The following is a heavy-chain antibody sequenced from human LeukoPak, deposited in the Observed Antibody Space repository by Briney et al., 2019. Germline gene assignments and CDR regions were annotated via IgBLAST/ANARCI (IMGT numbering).Heavy chain of an antibody. J-gene: IGHJ4*02. D-gene: IGHD3-10*01. CDR2: IYSGGST. V-gene: IGHV3-NL1*01. CDR3: TRHRGLLWSTS. Sequence: GGSLRLSCAASGFTFSSYGMHWVRQAPGKGLEWVSVIYSGGSTYYADSVKGRFTISRDKSKNTLYLQMNSLRAEDTAVYYCTRHRGLLWSTSWGQGTLVTVSS. CDR1: GFTFSSYG.